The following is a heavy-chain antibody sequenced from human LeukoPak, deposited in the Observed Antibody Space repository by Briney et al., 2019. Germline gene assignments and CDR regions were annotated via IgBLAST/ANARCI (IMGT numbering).Heavy chain of an antibody. Sequence: SETLSLTCSVPVDPIRCYYWSSIRQPPAKGLERVRPIYYSGTLKFNPSLKSRATIAVYPSKNQFSLKLSSVTAADTAVYYCARGHWNYVWYHYMDVWGKGTTVTVSS. CDR3: ARGHWNYVWYHYMDV. CDR1: VDPIRCYY. CDR2: IYYSGTL. V-gene: IGHV4-59*12. D-gene: IGHD1-7*01. J-gene: IGHJ6*03.